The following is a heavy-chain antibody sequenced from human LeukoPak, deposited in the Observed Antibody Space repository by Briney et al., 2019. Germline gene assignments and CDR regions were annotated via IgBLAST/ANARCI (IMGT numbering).Heavy chain of an antibody. Sequence: PGGSLRLSCAASGFTFSSYAMSWVRQAPGKGLEWVSAISGSGGSTYYADSVKGRFTISRDNSKNTLYLQMNSLRAEDTAVYYCAKDVRAPTVTTTVDYWGQGTLVTVSS. CDR2: ISGSGGST. CDR3: AKDVRAPTVTTTVDY. J-gene: IGHJ4*02. D-gene: IGHD4-17*01. CDR1: GFTFSSYA. V-gene: IGHV3-23*01.